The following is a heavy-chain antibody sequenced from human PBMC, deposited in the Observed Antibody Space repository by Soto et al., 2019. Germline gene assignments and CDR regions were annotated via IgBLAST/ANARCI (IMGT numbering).Heavy chain of an antibody. CDR1: GYTFTNYG. V-gene: IGHV1-18*01. J-gene: IGHJ5*02. CDR2: INVYNGNT. Sequence: ASVKVSCKASGYTFTNYGISWVRQAPGQGLEWMGWINVYNGNTKYAQKVQGRVTMTTDTSTSTAYMELRSLRSDDTAVYYCARGVGLGIYYNQHTGFYPRAQRTVVPVSA. D-gene: IGHD3-10*01. CDR3: ARGVGLGIYYNQHTGFYP.